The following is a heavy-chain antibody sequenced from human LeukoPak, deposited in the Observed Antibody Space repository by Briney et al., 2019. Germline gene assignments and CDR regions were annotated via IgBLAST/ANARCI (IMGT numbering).Heavy chain of an antibody. CDR3: ARVRAGYYFDY. Sequence: GGSLRLSCAASGFTFSSFAMSWVRQAPGKGLEWVSTISGLGDNTYYADSVKGRFTISRDNSKNTLYLQMNSLSAEDTAVYYCARVRAGYYFDYWGQGTLVTVSS. CDR2: ISGLGDNT. CDR1: GFTFSSFA. J-gene: IGHJ4*02. V-gene: IGHV3-23*01.